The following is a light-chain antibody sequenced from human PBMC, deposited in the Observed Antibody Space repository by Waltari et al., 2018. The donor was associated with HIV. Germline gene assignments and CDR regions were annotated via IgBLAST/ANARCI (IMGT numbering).Light chain of an antibody. CDR1: QSISTNY. CDR3: QQYNKSPYT. J-gene: IGKJ2*01. V-gene: IGKV3-20*01. Sequence: EIVLTQSPGTPSLSPGERATLSCRASQSISTNYLAWYQQKPGQAPRLLIYGASSRATGIPDRFSGGGSGTDFTLTISRLEPEDFAVYYCQQYNKSPYTFGQGTKLDI. CDR2: GAS.